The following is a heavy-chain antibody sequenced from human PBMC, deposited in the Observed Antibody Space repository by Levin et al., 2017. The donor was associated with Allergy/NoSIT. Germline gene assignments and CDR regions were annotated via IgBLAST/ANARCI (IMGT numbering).Heavy chain of an antibody. Sequence: PGGSLRLSCKASGGTFSSYAISWVRQAPGQGLEWMGGIIPIFGTANYAQKFQGRVTITADESTSTAYMELSSLRSEDTAVYYCARDAGCSGGSCYDYWGQGTLVTVSS. CDR3: ARDAGCSGGSCYDY. J-gene: IGHJ4*02. D-gene: IGHD2-15*01. CDR1: GGTFSSYA. CDR2: IIPIFGTA. V-gene: IGHV1-69*01.